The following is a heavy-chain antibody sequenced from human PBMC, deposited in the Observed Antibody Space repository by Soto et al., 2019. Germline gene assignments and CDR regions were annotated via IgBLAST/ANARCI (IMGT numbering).Heavy chain of an antibody. V-gene: IGHV3-13*01. CDR2: IGTAGDT. CDR3: ARGHSSSLANFDY. J-gene: IGHJ4*02. CDR1: GFTFSSYD. D-gene: IGHD6-6*01. Sequence: GGSLRLSCAASGFTFSSYDMHWVRQPPGKGLEWVSAIGTAGDTYYPGSVKGRFAISREDAKRSLYLQMNSLRVGDTAVYYCARGHSSSLANFDYWGQGPLVTVSS.